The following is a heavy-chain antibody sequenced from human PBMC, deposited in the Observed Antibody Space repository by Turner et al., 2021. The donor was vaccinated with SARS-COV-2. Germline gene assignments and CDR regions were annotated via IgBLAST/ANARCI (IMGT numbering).Heavy chain of an antibody. CDR1: GFTFSSYA. D-gene: IGHD3-22*01. CDR3: AKADRVMIVVVITLFDY. Sequence: EVQLLESGGGLVQPGGSLRLSCAASGFTFSSYAMSWVRQAPGKGLEWVSAISGSGFSTYYADSVKGRFTISRDNSKNTLYLQMNSLRAEDTAVYYCAKADRVMIVVVITLFDYWGQGTLVTVSS. J-gene: IGHJ4*02. V-gene: IGHV3-23*01. CDR2: ISGSGFST.